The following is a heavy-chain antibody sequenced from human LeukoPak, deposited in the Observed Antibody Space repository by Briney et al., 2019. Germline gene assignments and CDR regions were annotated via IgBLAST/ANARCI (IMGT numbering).Heavy chain of an antibody. Sequence: GASVKVSCKASGGTFSSYAISWVRQAPGQGLEWMGRIIPILGIANYAQKFQGRVTITADKSTSTAYMELSSLRSEDTAVYYCARAEYSSSSRVRAFDIWGQGTMVTVSS. CDR2: IIPILGIA. J-gene: IGHJ3*02. CDR3: ARAEYSSSSRVRAFDI. D-gene: IGHD6-6*01. V-gene: IGHV1-69*04. CDR1: GGTFSSYA.